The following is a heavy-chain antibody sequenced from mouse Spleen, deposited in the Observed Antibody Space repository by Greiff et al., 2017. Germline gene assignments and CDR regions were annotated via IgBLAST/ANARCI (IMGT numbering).Heavy chain of an antibody. D-gene: IGHD1-3*01. J-gene: IGHJ2*01. CDR1: GYTFTNYW. Sequence: QVQLKQSGAELVRPGTSVKMSCKASGYTFTNYWIGWAKQRPGHGLEWIGDIYPGGGYTNYNEKFKGKATLTADKSSSTAYMQFSSLTSEDSAIYYCARGGSQLAQYYFDYWGQGTTLTVSS. CDR3: ARGGSQLAQYYFDY. CDR2: IYPGGGYT. V-gene: IGHV1-63*01.